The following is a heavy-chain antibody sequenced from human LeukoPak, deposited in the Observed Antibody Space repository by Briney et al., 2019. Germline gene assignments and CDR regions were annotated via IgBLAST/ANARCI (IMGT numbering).Heavy chain of an antibody. V-gene: IGHV1-2*02. CDR2: INPNSGGT. CDR1: GYTFTGYY. Sequence: GASVKVSCKASGYTFTGYYMHWVRQAPGQGLEWMGWINPNSGGTNYAQKFQGRVTMTRDTSISTAYMELSRLRSDDTAVYYCAREREYSSGWYQEVSEMAIWGQGTMVTVSS. D-gene: IGHD6-19*01. J-gene: IGHJ3*02. CDR3: AREREYSSGWYQEVSEMAI.